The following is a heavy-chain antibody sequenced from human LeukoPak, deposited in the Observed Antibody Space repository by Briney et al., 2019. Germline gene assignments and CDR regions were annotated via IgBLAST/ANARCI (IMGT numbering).Heavy chain of an antibody. CDR2: IYPGDSDT. CDR3: ARRHNSGWYSDY. J-gene: IGHJ4*02. D-gene: IGHD6-19*01. Sequence: GESLKISCQGSGYSFSNSWIAWVRQMPGKGLEWMGIIYPGDSDTRYSPSLQGQVTISADKSISTAYLQWSSLQASDSAMYYCARRHNSGWYSDYWGQGTLVTVSS. V-gene: IGHV5-51*01. CDR1: GYSFSNSW.